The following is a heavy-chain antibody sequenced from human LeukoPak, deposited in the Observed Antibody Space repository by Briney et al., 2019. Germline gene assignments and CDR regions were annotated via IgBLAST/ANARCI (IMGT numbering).Heavy chain of an antibody. J-gene: IGHJ3*02. CDR2: ISTSGSTM. V-gene: IGHV3-48*03. Sequence: PGGSLRLSCAASGFTFSSYEMNWVRQAPGRGLEGVSYISTSGSTMYYADSVKGRFTISRDNAKNSLYLQMNSLRAEDTAVYYCARPRSDWGAFDIWGQGTMVTVSS. CDR3: ARPRSDWGAFDI. D-gene: IGHD7-27*01. CDR1: GFTFSSYE.